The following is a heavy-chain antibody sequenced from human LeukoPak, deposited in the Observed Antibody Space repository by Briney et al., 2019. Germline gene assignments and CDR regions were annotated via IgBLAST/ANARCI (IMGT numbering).Heavy chain of an antibody. CDR3: ARTRWIAVAGTDYFDY. Sequence: PSQTLSLTCSVSGGSISSSNYYWSWIRQPAGKGLEWIGRIYTSESTNYNPSLKSRVTISVDTSRNQFSLKLSSVTAADTAVYYCARTRWIAVAGTDYFDYWGQGTLVTVSS. CDR1: GGSISSSNYY. D-gene: IGHD6-19*01. V-gene: IGHV4-61*02. CDR2: IYTSEST. J-gene: IGHJ4*02.